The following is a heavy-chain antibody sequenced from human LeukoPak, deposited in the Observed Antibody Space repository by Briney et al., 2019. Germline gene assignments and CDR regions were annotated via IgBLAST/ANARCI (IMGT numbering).Heavy chain of an antibody. CDR3: ATLRRDGLKGYFDY. Sequence: SETLSLTCTVSGGSISSGDYYWSWIRQPPGKGLEWIGYIYYSGSTYYNPSLKSRVTISVDTSKNQFSLKLSSVTAADTAVYYCATLRRDGLKGYFDYWGQGTLVTVSS. CDR1: GGSISSGDYY. CDR2: IYYSGST. D-gene: IGHD5-24*01. J-gene: IGHJ4*02. V-gene: IGHV4-30-4*02.